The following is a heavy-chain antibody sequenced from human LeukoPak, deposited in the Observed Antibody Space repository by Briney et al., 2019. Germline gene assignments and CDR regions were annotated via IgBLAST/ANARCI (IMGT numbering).Heavy chain of an antibody. CDR3: ARALWRTVVTAFGY. J-gene: IGHJ4*02. D-gene: IGHD4-23*01. CDR1: GFPFSRYS. CDR2: ITSSSSNK. Sequence: GGSLRLSCAASGFPFSRYSMNWVRQAPGEGPEWVSSITSSSSNKDYVDSVKGRLTVSRDNAKNSLYLQMNSLRAEDTAVYYCARALWRTVVTAFGYWGQGILVTVSS. V-gene: IGHV3-21*01.